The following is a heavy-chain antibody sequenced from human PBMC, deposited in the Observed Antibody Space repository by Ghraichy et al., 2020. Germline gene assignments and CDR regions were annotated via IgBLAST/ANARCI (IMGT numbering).Heavy chain of an antibody. CDR2: INPSGLVT. V-gene: IGHV1-46*01. J-gene: IGHJ4*02. CDR3: ARAYDVYSSFDF. Sequence: ASVKVSCTASGHSFTNYYMHWIRHAPGQGLAFMGMINPSGLVTAFAQKFQGRVTLTRDTSTSTVYMELSSLSSEDTAFYFCARAYDVYSSFDFWGQGTLVTVSS. CDR1: GHSFTNYY. D-gene: IGHD2-21*01.